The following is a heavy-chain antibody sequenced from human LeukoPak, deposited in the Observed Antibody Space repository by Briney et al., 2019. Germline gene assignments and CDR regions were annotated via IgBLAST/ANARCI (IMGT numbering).Heavy chain of an antibody. CDR3: VRTSPNWGADY. CDR1: GYTFTSYD. D-gene: IGHD7-27*01. Sequence: GASVKVSCKASGYTFTSYDINWVRQATGQGLEWMGWMSPNSGITGYAQKFQGRVTMTRNTAISTAYMELSSLRSEDTAVYYCVRTSPNWGADYWGQGTLVTVSS. CDR2: MSPNSGIT. V-gene: IGHV1-8*01. J-gene: IGHJ4*02.